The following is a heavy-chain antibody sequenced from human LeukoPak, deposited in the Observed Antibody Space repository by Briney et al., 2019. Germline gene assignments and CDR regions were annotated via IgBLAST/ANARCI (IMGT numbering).Heavy chain of an antibody. V-gene: IGHV1-46*01. CDR1: GYIIATYY. D-gene: IGHD5-24*01. Sequence: VASVKVSCKASGYIIATYYIDWVRQAPGQGLEWMGRINPSGGSTNYARQFQDRVTMTSDTSTTTVYVELSSLRSEDTAVYFCARVSRDGYYLFDYWGQGTLVTVSS. J-gene: IGHJ4*02. CDR2: INPSGGST. CDR3: ARVSRDGYYLFDY.